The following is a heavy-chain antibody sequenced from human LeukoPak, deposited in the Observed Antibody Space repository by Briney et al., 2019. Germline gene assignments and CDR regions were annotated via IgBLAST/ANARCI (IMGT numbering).Heavy chain of an antibody. CDR2: IGGNEDTP. CDR3: ATRHEYSYPY. V-gene: IGHV3-64*02. CDR1: GFTFYNYA. Sequence: GGSLRLSCVASGFTFYNYAMHWVRQAPGKGLEYVSAIGGNEDTPYYADSVKGRFTISRDNSKNTVYLQLGSLRTEDMAVYYCATRHEYSYPYWGQGTLVTVSS. D-gene: IGHD5-18*01. J-gene: IGHJ4*02.